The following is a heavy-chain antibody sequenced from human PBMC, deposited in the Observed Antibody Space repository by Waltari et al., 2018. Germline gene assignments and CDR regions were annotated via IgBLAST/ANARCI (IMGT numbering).Heavy chain of an antibody. J-gene: IGHJ4*02. CDR2: FDPEDSET. Sequence: QVQLVQSGAEGNKPRASVKVSGKVSAYTRTDLSMHWVRQATRKGLEWMGGFDPEDSETSYAQKFQGRVTMTEDTSTDTAYMELSSLRSEDTAVYYCATGTGSGSYYNSRGDYWGQGTLVTVSS. D-gene: IGHD3-10*01. CDR1: AYTRTDLS. CDR3: ATGTGSGSYYNSRGDY. V-gene: IGHV1-24*01.